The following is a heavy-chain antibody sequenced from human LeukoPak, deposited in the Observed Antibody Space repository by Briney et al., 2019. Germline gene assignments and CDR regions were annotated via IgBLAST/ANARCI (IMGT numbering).Heavy chain of an antibody. D-gene: IGHD3-10*01. CDR2: INPSGGST. V-gene: IGHV1-46*01. CDR3: ARDLNGSGSYYGEVDN. J-gene: IGHJ4*02. CDR1: GYTFTSYY. Sequence: ASVKVSCKASGYTFTSYYMHWVRQAPGQGLEWMGIINPSGGSTSYAQKFQGRVTMTRDTSTSTVYMELSSLRSEDTAVYYCARDLNGSGSYYGEVDNWGQGTLVTVSS.